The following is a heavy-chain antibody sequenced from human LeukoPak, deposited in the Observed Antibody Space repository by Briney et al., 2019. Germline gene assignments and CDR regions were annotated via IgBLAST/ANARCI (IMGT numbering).Heavy chain of an antibody. V-gene: IGHV1-46*01. J-gene: IGHJ5*02. CDR1: GYTFINYY. CDR3: VRGCYYDNTNWFDP. D-gene: IGHD3-22*01. Sequence: ASVKVSCKASGYTFINYYIHWVRQAPGQGLEWMGVINPSGGSTSYAQKFQGRVTVTRDTSTSTVYMELRSLRSEDTAVYYCVRGCYYDNTNWFDPWGQGTLVTVSS. CDR2: INPSGGST.